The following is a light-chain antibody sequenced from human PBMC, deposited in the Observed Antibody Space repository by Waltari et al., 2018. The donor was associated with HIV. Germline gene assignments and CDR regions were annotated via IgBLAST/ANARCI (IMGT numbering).Light chain of an antibody. CDR1: QSVSSY. J-gene: IGKJ4*01. Sequence: EIALTQSPATLSLSPGERATLPFRASQSVSSYLAWYQQKPGQAPRLLIYDASNRATGIPARFSGSGSGTDFTLTISSLEPEDFAVYYCQQRSNWPPSLTFGGGTKVEIK. V-gene: IGKV3-11*01. CDR3: QQRSNWPPSLT. CDR2: DAS.